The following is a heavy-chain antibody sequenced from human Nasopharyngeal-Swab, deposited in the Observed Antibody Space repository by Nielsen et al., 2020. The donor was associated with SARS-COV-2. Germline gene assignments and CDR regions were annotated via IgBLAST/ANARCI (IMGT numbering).Heavy chain of an antibody. CDR1: GGTFSSHA. D-gene: IGHD3-3*01. V-gene: IGHV1-69*13. CDR3: ARDGRARNYDFWSDYMDV. Sequence: SVKVSCKASGGTFSSHAISWVRQAPGQGPEWMGGIIPMFGKANYAQKFQGRVTITADESTTTAYMELSSLRYEDTAVYYCARDGRARNYDFWSDYMDVWGKGTTVTVSS. J-gene: IGHJ6*03. CDR2: IIPMFGKA.